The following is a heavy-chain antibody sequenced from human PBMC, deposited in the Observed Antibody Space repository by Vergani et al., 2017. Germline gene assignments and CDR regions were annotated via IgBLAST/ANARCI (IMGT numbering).Heavy chain of an antibody. J-gene: IGHJ4*02. CDR3: AELYGDDGYSPF. D-gene: IGHD5-18*01. CDR1: GFSFSGYW. CDR2: IKSDGSIT. Sequence: EVQLVESGGGLIHPGGSLRLSCEGSGFSFSGYWMHWVRQSPEKGLVLVSRIKSDGSITNYADSVKGRFTISRDNAKNTLYLQMSSLRVEDTAIYYCAELYGDDGYSPFWGQGTLVTVSS. V-gene: IGHV3-74*01.